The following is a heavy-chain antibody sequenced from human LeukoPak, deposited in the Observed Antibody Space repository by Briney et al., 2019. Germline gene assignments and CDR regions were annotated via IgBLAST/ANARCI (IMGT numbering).Heavy chain of an antibody. D-gene: IGHD3-22*01. Sequence: PSETLSLTCTVSGGSISSYYWSWIRQPPGKGLEWIGEIYHSGSTNYNLSLKSRVTISVDTSKNQFSLKLSSVTAADTAVYYCARGSGYYGEDFEYWGQGTLVTVSS. J-gene: IGHJ4*02. CDR2: IYHSGST. V-gene: IGHV4-59*08. CDR1: GGSISSYY. CDR3: ARGSGYYGEDFEY.